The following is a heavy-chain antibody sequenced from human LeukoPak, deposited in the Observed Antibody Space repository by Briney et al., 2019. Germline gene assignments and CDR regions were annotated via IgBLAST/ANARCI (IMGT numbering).Heavy chain of an antibody. CDR1: GFTFTNYG. D-gene: IGHD5-12*01. CDR2: ISYDGSTK. CDR3: AEQMVVATNYFDY. Sequence: GGSLRLSCAASGFTFTNYGVHWVRQAPGKGLEWVAVISYDGSTKYYADSVKGRFTISRDNSKNTLYLQMDSLRAEDTAVYYCAEQMVVATNYFDYWGQGTLVTVSS. V-gene: IGHV3-30*18. J-gene: IGHJ4*02.